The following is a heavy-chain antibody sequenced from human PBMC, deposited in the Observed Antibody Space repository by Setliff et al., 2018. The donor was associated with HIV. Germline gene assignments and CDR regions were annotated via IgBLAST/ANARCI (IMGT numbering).Heavy chain of an antibody. V-gene: IGHV4-4*02. Sequence: SETLSLTCAVSGGSISSSNWWSWVRQPPGKGLEWIGEIYHSGSTNYNPSLKSRVTISVDKSKNQFSLKLNSVTAADAAVYYCARSTPSVGYISEHWGQGTLVTVSS. D-gene: IGHD5-12*01. CDR1: GGSISSSNW. CDR2: IYHSGST. CDR3: ARSTPSVGYISEH. J-gene: IGHJ4*02.